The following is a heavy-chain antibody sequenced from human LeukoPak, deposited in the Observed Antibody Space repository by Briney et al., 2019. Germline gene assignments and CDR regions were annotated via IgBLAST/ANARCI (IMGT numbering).Heavy chain of an antibody. CDR3: AREYYYDSSGYYSGPNAFDI. CDR1: GFTFSSYS. V-gene: IGHV3-21*01. D-gene: IGHD3-22*01. J-gene: IGHJ3*02. Sequence: PGGSLRLSCAASGFTFSSYSMNWVRQAPGKGLEWVSSISSSSSYIYYADSVKGRFIISRDNAKNSLYLQMNSLRAEDTAVYYCAREYYYDSSGYYSGPNAFDIWGQGTMVTVSS. CDR2: ISSSSSYI.